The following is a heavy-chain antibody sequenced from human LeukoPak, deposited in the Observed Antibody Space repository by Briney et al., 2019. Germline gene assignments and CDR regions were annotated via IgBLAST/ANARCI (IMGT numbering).Heavy chain of an antibody. D-gene: IGHD5-18*01. J-gene: IGHJ6*03. CDR3: ARTTEGGYTYGYFYYYYMDV. Sequence: SSETLSLTCTVSGGSISSYYWSWIRQPPGKGLEWIGYIYYSGGTNYNPSLKSRVTISVDTSKNQFSLKLTSVTAADTAVYYCARTTEGGYTYGYFYYYYMDVWGKGTTVTISS. CDR1: GGSISSYY. V-gene: IGHV4-59*01. CDR2: IYYSGGT.